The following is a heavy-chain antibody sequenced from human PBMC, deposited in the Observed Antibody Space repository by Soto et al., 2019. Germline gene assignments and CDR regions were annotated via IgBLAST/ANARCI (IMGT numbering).Heavy chain of an antibody. CDR2: IYYSGST. CDR3: ARVGGFSDLLSGQEWFDP. V-gene: IGHV4-31*03. J-gene: IGHJ5*02. CDR1: GGSFSSGGYY. Sequence: SETLSLTCTVSGGSFSSGGYYWSWIRQRPGKGLEWIGYIYYSGSTYYNPSLKSRVTISADTSKNQFSLKLNSVTAADTAVYYCARVGGFSDLLSGQEWFDPWGQGTLVTVSS. D-gene: IGHD3-3*01.